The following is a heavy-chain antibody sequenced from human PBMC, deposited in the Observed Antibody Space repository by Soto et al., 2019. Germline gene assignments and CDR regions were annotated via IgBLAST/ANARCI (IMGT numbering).Heavy chain of an antibody. V-gene: IGHV3-49*03. D-gene: IGHD3-10*01. CDR1: GFTFGDYA. J-gene: IGHJ6*03. CDR2: IRSKAYGGTT. CDR3: TGDLTGQYYYASRSYYAVDYYYYYMDV. Sequence: GGSLRLSCTASGFTFGDYAMSWFRQAPGKGLEWVGFIRSKAYGGTTEYAASVKGRFTISRDDSKSIAYLQMNSLKTEDTAVYYCTGDLTGQYYYASRSYYAVDYYYYYMDVWGKGTTVTVSS.